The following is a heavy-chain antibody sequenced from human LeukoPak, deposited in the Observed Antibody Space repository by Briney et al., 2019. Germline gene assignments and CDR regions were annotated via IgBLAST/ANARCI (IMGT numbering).Heavy chain of an antibody. Sequence: GGSLRLSCTASGFPFIEYSMNWVRQAPGKGLEWISYIGISSGNTKCADSVKGRFTISADNAKNSLYLQMNSLRVEDTAVYYCARDHNYAFDNWGQGTLVSVSS. CDR2: IGISSGNT. CDR3: ARDHNYAFDN. D-gene: IGHD5-18*01. V-gene: IGHV3-48*04. J-gene: IGHJ4*02. CDR1: GFPFIEYS.